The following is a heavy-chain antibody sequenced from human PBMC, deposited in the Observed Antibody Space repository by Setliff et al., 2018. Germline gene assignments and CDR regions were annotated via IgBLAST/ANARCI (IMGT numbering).Heavy chain of an antibody. J-gene: IGHJ2*01. V-gene: IGHV4-39*07. CDR3: ARNPASFQYSFDI. CDR2: IYYDGST. Sequence: ASETLSLTCTVSGDSITNMSFYWGWIRQPPWKGPDWIGSIYYDGSTYHNPSLKSRVTISVDTSNNQFSLNLRSVTAADTALYYCARNPASFQYSFDIWGRGTLVTVSS. CDR1: GDSITNMSFY. D-gene: IGHD6-6*01.